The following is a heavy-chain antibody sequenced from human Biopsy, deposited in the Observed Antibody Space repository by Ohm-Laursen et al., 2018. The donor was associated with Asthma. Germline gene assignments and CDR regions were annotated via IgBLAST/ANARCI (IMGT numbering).Heavy chain of an antibody. CDR3: VRGSSSWHHGPFHYYYGLDV. CDR2: IYYSGTT. Sequence: GTLSLTCSLSSGSGGYMRSGNYYWGWIRQPPGKGLEWIGSIYYSGTTYYNPSLESRVTVSADTSKKHFSLKLTPVTAVDTAVYYCVRGSSSWHHGPFHYYYGLDVWGQGTTATVSS. J-gene: IGHJ6*02. CDR1: SGSGGYMRSGNYY. D-gene: IGHD6-13*01. V-gene: IGHV4-39*01.